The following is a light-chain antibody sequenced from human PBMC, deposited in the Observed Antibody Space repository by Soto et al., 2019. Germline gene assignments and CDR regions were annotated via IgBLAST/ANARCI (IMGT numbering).Light chain of an antibody. V-gene: IGKV3-11*01. J-gene: IGKJ5*01. Sequence: EIVLTQSPATVSLSPGESATLSCRASQSVSSYLGWYQQKPGQPPRLVIYDVSNRATGIPARFSGRGSGTDFTLTISSLQPEDFAVYYCQQRSKWPITFGQGTRLEI. CDR1: QSVSSY. CDR3: QQRSKWPIT. CDR2: DVS.